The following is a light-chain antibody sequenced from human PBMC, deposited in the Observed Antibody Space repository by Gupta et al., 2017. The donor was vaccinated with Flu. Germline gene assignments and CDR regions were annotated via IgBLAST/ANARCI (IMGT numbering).Light chain of an antibody. J-gene: IGKJ2*03. CDR1: QSISIY. CDR2: DAS. CDR3: QHRRNWYS. Sequence: EIVLTQSPATLSLSPGERATLSCRASQSISIYLAWYQQKPGQAPRLLIYDASNRATGIPARFSGSGSGTDFTLTSSSREPEDFAVYYGQHRRNWYSFGQGTKLQIK. V-gene: IGKV3-11*01.